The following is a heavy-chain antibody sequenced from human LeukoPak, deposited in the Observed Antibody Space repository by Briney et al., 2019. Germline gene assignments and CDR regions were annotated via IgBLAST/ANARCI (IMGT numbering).Heavy chain of an antibody. CDR2: INPNSGGT. CDR1: GYTFTGYY. J-gene: IGHJ5*02. CDR3: ARVRSSGLTNWFDP. D-gene: IGHD6-19*01. Sequence: ASVKVSCKASGYTFTGYYMHWVRQATGQGLEWMGWINPNSGGTNYAQKFQGRVTMTRDTSISTAYMELSRLRSDDTAVYYCARVRSSGLTNWFDPWGQGTLVTVSS. V-gene: IGHV1-2*02.